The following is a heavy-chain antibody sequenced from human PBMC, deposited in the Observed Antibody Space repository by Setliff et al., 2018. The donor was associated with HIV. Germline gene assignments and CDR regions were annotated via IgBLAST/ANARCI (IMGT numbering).Heavy chain of an antibody. CDR3: ARWPPHRSSDYDQEYYFDY. CDR2: IHPSGST. V-gene: IGHV4-4*02. CDR1: GDSISSDYW. Sequence: PSETLSLTCSVSGDSISSDYWWTWVRQPPGTGPEWIAEIHPSGSTYYNPSLKSRVTISVDTSKNQFSLKLSSVTAADTAVYYCARWPPHRSSDYDQEYYFDYWGQGTLVTVSS. J-gene: IGHJ4*02. D-gene: IGHD3-22*01.